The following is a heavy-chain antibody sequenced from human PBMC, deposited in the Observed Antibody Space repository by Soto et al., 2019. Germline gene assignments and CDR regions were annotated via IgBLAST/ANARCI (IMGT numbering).Heavy chain of an antibody. V-gene: IGHV4-34*02. CDR3: ARNFDRVPLRAFDV. D-gene: IGHD3-9*01. CDR1: GGSLSPYY. J-gene: IGHJ3*01. Sequence: QVQLQQWGAGLLKPSGTLSRTCAVYGGSLSPYYWSWIRQSPEMGLEWIGEISHRGRTNYNPSLRSRVTISVYKSKNLFSLELSSVTAADTALYYCARNFDRVPLRAFDVWGQGAMVIVSS. CDR2: ISHRGRT.